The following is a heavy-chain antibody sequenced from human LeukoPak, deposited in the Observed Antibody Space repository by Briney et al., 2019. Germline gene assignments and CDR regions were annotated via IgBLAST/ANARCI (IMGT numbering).Heavy chain of an antibody. D-gene: IGHD6-13*01. CDR2: ISGSGGTT. CDR1: GFTCSSYA. CDR3: AKGNGKAATGNVVDY. V-gene: IGHV3-23*01. J-gene: IGHJ4*02. Sequence: GGSLRLSCAASGFTCSSYAMSWVRQAPGKGLEWVSVISGSGGTTYYADSVKGRFTISRDNSKSTLFLQMNSLRAEDTAVYYCAKGNGKAATGNVVDYWGQGTLVTVSS.